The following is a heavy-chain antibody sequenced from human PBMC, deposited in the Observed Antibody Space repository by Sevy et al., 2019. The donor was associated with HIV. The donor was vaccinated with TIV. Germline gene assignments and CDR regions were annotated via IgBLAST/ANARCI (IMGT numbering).Heavy chain of an antibody. Sequence: GGSLRLSCATSGFTFSNYWMTRVRHTPGKGLEWVANIKPDGSEQYYADSVKGRFTISRDNAKDSLYLQVSSLRAEDTALYYCARGGVSAPLSGGNYWGQGALVTVSS. CDR3: ARGGVSAPLSGGNY. J-gene: IGHJ4*02. D-gene: IGHD2-15*01. CDR1: GFTFSNYW. V-gene: IGHV3-7*03. CDR2: IKPDGSEQ.